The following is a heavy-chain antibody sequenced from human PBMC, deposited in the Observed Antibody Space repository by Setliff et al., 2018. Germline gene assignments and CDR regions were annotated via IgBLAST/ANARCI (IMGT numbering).Heavy chain of an antibody. CDR3: ARDPLGLEDITLFDY. CDR1: GFSFTDYL. D-gene: IGHD3-16*01. Sequence: ASVKVSCKASGFSFTDYLMNWMRQAPEQGLEWMGRIDLNTGNIFYAQEFQGRVTLTRDTSTSTAYMELTGLRYDDTAIYYCARDPLGLEDITLFDYWGQGTLVTVSS. CDR2: IDLNTGNI. J-gene: IGHJ4*02. V-gene: IGHV1-2*02.